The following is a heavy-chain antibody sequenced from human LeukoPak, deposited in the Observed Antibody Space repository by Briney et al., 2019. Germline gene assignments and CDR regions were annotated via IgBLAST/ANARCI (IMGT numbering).Heavy chain of an antibody. CDR3: ARGQAQQWLVSPWNYYYMDV. CDR2: INSDGSST. J-gene: IGHJ6*03. CDR1: GFTFSSYW. V-gene: IGHV3-74*01. Sequence: GGSLRLSCAASGFTFSSYWMHWVRQAPGKGLVWVSRINSDGSSTSYADPVKGRFTISRDNAKNTLYLQMNSLRAEDTAVYYCARGQAQQWLVSPWNYYYMDVWGKGTTVTISS. D-gene: IGHD6-19*01.